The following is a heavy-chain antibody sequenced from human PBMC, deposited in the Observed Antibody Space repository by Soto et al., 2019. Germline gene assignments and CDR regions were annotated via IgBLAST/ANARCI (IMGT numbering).Heavy chain of an antibody. CDR2: ISSSGSTI. J-gene: IGHJ3*02. V-gene: IGHV3-11*01. D-gene: IGHD2-15*01. CDR3: AGGRDIVVVVAALGAFDI. CDR1: GFTFSDYY. Sequence: PGGSLRLSCAASGFTFSDYYMSWIRQAPGKGLEWVSYISSSGSTIYYADSVKGRFTISRDNAKNSLYLQMNSLRAEDTAVYYCAGGRDIVVVVAALGAFDIWGQGTMVTVSS.